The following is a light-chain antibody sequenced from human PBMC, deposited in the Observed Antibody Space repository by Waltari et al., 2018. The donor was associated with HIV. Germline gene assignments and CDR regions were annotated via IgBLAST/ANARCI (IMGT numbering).Light chain of an antibody. CDR3: CSYVGSSTWV. CDR2: DVS. J-gene: IGLJ3*02. CDR1: SSDVGGYNY. V-gene: IGLV2-23*02. Sequence: QSALTQPASVSGSPGQSITISCTGTSSDVGGYNYVSWYQQHPGNAPTVMIYDVSKRPSVGSNRSSGSKSGNTASLTISGLQAEDEADYYCCSYVGSSTWVFGGGTKLTVL.